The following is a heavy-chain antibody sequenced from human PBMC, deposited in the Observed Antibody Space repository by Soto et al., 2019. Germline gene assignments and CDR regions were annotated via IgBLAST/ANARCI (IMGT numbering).Heavy chain of an antibody. CDR2: ISAYNGNT. J-gene: IGHJ3*02. CDR1: GYTFTSYG. Sequence: ASVKASCKASGYTFTSYGISWVRQAPVQGLEWMGWISAYNGNTNYAQKLQGRVTMTTDTSTSTAYMELRSLRSDDTAVYYCARGLMTTVTTGAFDIWGQGTMVTVSS. V-gene: IGHV1-18*01. CDR3: ARGLMTTVTTGAFDI. D-gene: IGHD4-17*01.